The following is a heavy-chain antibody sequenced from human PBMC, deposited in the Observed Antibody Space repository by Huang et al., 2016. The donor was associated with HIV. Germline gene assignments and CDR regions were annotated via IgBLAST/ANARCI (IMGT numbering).Heavy chain of an antibody. J-gene: IGHJ4*02. Sequence: QLQLQESGPGLVKASETLSLTCIVSGGSISSSNYYWGWVRQPPGKGLEWIGSIYYGGNTSYNPSLKSRVTISVDTSKNQLSLKVRSVTAAETAVYYCARHNIYCSGGGCSSFDYWGQGTLVTVSS. CDR2: IYYGGNT. D-gene: IGHD2-15*01. CDR1: GGSISSSNYY. CDR3: ARHNIYCSGGGCSSFDY. V-gene: IGHV4-39*01.